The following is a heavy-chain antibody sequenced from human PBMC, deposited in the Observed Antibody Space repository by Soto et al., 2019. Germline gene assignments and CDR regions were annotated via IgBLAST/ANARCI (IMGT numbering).Heavy chain of an antibody. V-gene: IGHV3-30*18. D-gene: IGHD3-9*01. J-gene: IGHJ6*02. Sequence: QVQLVESGGGVVQPGRSLRLSCAASGFTFSSYGMHWVRQAPGKGLEWVAVISYDGSNKYYADSVKGRFTISRDNSKNTLYLQMNRLRAEETAVSYCAKEGSDYDILTGSGYYGMDVWGQGTTVTVSS. CDR1: GFTFSSYG. CDR2: ISYDGSNK. CDR3: AKEGSDYDILTGSGYYGMDV.